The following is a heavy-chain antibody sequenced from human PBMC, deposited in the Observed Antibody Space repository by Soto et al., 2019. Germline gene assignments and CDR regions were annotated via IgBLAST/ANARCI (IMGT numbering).Heavy chain of an antibody. CDR1: GYTFTSYG. V-gene: IGHV1-18*01. Sequence: ASVKVSCKASGYTFTSYGISWVRQAPGQGLEWMGWISAYNGNTNYAQKLQGRVTMTTDTSTSTAYMELRSLRSDDTAVYYCARDERRYCSGGRCDAFDIWGQGTMVTVSS. CDR2: ISAYNGNT. J-gene: IGHJ3*02. CDR3: ARDERRYCSGGRCDAFDI. D-gene: IGHD2-15*01.